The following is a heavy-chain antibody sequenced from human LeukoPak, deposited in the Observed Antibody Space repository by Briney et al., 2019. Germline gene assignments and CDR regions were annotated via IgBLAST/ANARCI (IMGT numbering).Heavy chain of an antibody. D-gene: IGHD3-10*01. CDR1: GGSISSYY. V-gene: IGHV4-59*01. Sequence: SETLSLTCTVSGGSISSYYWSWIRQPPGKGLEWIGYIYYSGSTNYNPSLKSRVTISVDTSKNQFSLKLSSVTAADTAVYYCARGEMTLLRGVLTYWGQGILVTVSS. CDR2: IYYSGST. J-gene: IGHJ4*02. CDR3: ARGEMTLLRGVLTY.